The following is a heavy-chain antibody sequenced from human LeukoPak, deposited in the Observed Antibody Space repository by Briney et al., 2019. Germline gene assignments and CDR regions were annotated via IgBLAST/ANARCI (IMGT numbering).Heavy chain of an antibody. D-gene: IGHD5-12*01. CDR3: ARDAFGYSDRGFDP. J-gene: IGHJ5*02. Sequence: SETLSLTCTVSGGSISSYYWSWIRQPPGKGLEWIGYIYYSGSTNYNPSLKSRVTISVDTSKNQFSLKLSSVTAADTAVYYCARDAFGYSDRGFDPWGQGTLVTVSS. CDR2: IYYSGST. V-gene: IGHV4-59*01. CDR1: GGSISSYY.